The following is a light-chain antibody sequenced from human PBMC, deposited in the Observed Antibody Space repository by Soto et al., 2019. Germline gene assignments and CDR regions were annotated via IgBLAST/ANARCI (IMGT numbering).Light chain of an antibody. V-gene: IGKV1-39*01. Sequence: DVRMTQSPSSLSASVGDTITITCRASRTINTYLNWFQQKPGEPPRLLIYGASTLHDGVPLRFSGSGSGADFTLTISGLQPEDFASYHCQQTYSDISFGGGTKV. CDR2: GAS. CDR1: RTINTY. CDR3: QQTYSDIS. J-gene: IGKJ4*01.